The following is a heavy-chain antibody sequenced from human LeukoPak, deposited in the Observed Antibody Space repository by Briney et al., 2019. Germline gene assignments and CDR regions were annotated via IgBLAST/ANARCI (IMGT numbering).Heavy chain of an antibody. J-gene: IGHJ4*02. CDR3: ARGKLNCSSTSRPRGYGY. CDR1: GGSFSVYY. Sequence: SETLSLTCAVYGGSFSVYYCSWIREPPGKGLEWIGEIHQSGSTNYNPSLKSRVTISVDTSKNQFSLKLSSVTAADASVYYCARGKLNCSSTSRPRGYGYWGQGTLVTVSS. D-gene: IGHD2-2*01. V-gene: IGHV4-34*01. CDR2: IHQSGST.